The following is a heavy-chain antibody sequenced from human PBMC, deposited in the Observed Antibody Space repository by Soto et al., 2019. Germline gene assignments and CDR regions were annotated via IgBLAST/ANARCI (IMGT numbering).Heavy chain of an antibody. J-gene: IGHJ4*02. D-gene: IGHD3-16*01. CDR3: ARSQFDYIWGTSGYFDS. CDR1: GYSFATHW. Sequence: GESLKISCKGSGYSFATHWVGWVRQMPGKGLEWMGIIYPGDSDTRYSPSFQGQVTISADESITTAYLQWTSLKASDTAMYYCARSQFDYIWGTSGYFDSWGQGTLVTVSS. CDR2: IYPGDSDT. V-gene: IGHV5-51*01.